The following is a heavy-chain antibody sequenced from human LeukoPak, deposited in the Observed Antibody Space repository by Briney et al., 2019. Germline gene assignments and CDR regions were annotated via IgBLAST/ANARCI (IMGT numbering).Heavy chain of an antibody. V-gene: IGHV3-72*01. CDR2: ARNKADSYTT. CDR1: AFTFSDHY. D-gene: IGHD3-10*01. CDR3: TRAAIRGDTFDI. Sequence: GGSLRLSCAASAFTFSDHYMDWVRQAPGKGLEWVGRARNKADSYTTEYAASVKGRFTISRDDSKDSLYLQMNSLKTEDTAVYYRTRAAIRGDTFDIWGQGTMVTVS. J-gene: IGHJ3*02.